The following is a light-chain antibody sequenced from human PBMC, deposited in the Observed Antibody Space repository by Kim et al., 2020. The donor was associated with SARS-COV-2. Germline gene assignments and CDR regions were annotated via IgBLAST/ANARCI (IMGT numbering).Light chain of an antibody. Sequence: LGQTDRITCQGDSLRSYYASWYQQKPRQAPVLVIYGKNNRPSGIPDRFSGSSSGNTASLTITGAQAEDEADYYCNSRDSSGNHLVVFGGGTQLTVL. V-gene: IGLV3-19*01. CDR3: NSRDSSGNHLVV. CDR1: SLRSYY. CDR2: GKN. J-gene: IGLJ2*01.